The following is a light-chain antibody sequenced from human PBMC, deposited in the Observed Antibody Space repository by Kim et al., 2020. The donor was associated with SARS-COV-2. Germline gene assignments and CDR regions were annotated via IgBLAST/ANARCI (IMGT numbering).Light chain of an antibody. V-gene: IGLV3-1*01. CDR1: KWGDKY. J-gene: IGLJ2*01. CDR3: QAWDSSTVV. CDR2: QDS. Sequence: VSPGQTASITCSGDKWGDKYVCWYQQKPGQSPVLVIYQDSKRPSRIPERFSGSNSGNTATLTISGTQAMDEADYYCQAWDSSTVVFGGGTQLTVL.